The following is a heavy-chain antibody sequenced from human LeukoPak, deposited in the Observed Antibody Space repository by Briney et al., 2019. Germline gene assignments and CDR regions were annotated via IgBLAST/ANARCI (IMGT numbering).Heavy chain of an antibody. D-gene: IGHD2-2*01. CDR2: IYISGST. Sequence: SETLSLTCTVSGGSISSGSYYWSWIRQPAGKGLEWIGRIYISGSTNYNPSLKSRVTISVDTSKNQFSLKLSSVTAADTAVYYCARAYCSSTSCRYGGAFDIWGQGTMVTVSS. CDR3: ARAYCSSTSCRYGGAFDI. J-gene: IGHJ3*02. CDR1: GGSISSGSYY. V-gene: IGHV4-61*02.